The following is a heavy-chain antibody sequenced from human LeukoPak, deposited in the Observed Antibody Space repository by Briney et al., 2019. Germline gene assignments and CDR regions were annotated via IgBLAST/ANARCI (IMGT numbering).Heavy chain of an antibody. V-gene: IGHV3-23*01. CDR2: ITGSGGST. J-gene: IGHJ4*02. Sequence: GGSLRLSCAASGFTFSSYSMNWVRQAPGKGLEWVSAITGSGGSTYYADSVKGRFTISRDNSKKTLYLQMNSLRAEDTAVYYCAKERGGEFDYWGQGTLVTVSS. CDR1: GFTFSSYS. D-gene: IGHD2-21*01. CDR3: AKERGGEFDY.